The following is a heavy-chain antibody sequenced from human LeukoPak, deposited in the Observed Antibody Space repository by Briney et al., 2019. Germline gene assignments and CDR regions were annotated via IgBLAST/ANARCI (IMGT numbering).Heavy chain of an antibody. CDR3: ARGGYSYINYFDY. J-gene: IGHJ4*02. CDR2: IYYSGST. CDR1: GGSISSYH. Sequence: SETLSLTCTVSGGSISSYHCNWIRQPPGKGLEWIGNIYYSGSTNYNPSLKSRVTISVDTSKNQCSLKLRSVTAADTAVYYCARGGYSYINYFDYWGQGTLVTVSS. D-gene: IGHD5-18*01. V-gene: IGHV4-59*01.